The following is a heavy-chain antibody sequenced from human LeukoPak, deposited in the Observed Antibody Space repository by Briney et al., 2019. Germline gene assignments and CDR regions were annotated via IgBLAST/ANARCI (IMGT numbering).Heavy chain of an antibody. D-gene: IGHD2-2*01. CDR1: GFTFNSYG. V-gene: IGHV3-30*02. J-gene: IGHJ6*03. CDR2: IRYDGSDK. Sequence: GGSLRLSCAASGFTFNSYGMHWVRQAPGKGLEWVAFIRYDGSDKYYADSVKSRLTISRDNSKNTLYLQMSSLRAEDTAVYYCAKGSYYCSSSSCPQYYCYMDVWGKGTTVTVSS. CDR3: AKGSYYCSSSSCPQYYCYMDV.